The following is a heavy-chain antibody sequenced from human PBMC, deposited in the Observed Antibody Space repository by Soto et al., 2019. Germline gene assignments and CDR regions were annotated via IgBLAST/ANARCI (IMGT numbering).Heavy chain of an antibody. CDR1: GYTFADRY. V-gene: IGHV1-2*06. CDR3: ARIRTGSLLLYLFDL. CDR2: INPNTGDN. Sequence: GASVKVSCTASGYTFADRYIHWVRQAPGQGLEWMGLINPNTGDNHYSHRFKGRVSLTRDTSIAAAYMELNSLTSDDTAVYFCARIRTGSLLLYLFDLWGQGTLVTVS. J-gene: IGHJ4*02. D-gene: IGHD1-1*01.